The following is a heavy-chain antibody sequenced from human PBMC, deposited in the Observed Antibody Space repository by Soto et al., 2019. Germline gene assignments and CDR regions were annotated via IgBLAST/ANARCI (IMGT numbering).Heavy chain of an antibody. CDR1: GFTFSSYG. J-gene: IGHJ6*02. CDR3: AMGDYSSSSVGYYYYGMDV. V-gene: IGHV3-33*01. CDR2: IGYDGSNK. D-gene: IGHD6-6*01. Sequence: QVQLVESGGGVVQPGRSLRLSCAASGFTFSSYGMHWVRQAPGKGLEWVAVIGYDGSNKYYADSVKGRFTISRDNSKNTLYLQMNSLRAEDTAVYYCAMGDYSSSSVGYYYYGMDVWGQGTTVTVSS.